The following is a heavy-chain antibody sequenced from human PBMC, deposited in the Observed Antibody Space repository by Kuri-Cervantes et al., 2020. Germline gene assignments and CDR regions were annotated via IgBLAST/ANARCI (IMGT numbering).Heavy chain of an antibody. CDR2: INHSGST. J-gene: IGHJ6*03. CDR1: GGSFSGYY. CDR3: ASCTTSCRRYYYYYMDV. V-gene: IGHV4-34*01. D-gene: IGHD2-2*01. Sequence: SQTLSLTCAVYGGSFSGYYWSWIRQPPGKGLEWIGEINHSGSTNYNPSLKSRVTISVDTSKNQFSLKLNSVTAADTAVYYCASCTTSCRRYYYYYMDVWGKGTTVTVSS.